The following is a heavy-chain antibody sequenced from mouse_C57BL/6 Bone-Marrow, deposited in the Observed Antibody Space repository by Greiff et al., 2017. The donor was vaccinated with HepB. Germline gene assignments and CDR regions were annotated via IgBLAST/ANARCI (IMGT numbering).Heavy chain of an antibody. Sequence: QVQLQQSGAELVKPGASVKMSCKASGYTFTSYWITWVKQRPGQGLEWIGDIYRGSGSTNYNEKFKSKATLTVDTSSSTAYMQHSSLTSEDSAVYDCARERGLLLHIDYGGQGTTRTVSS. D-gene: IGHD2-3*01. V-gene: IGHV1-55*01. J-gene: IGHJ2*01. CDR2: IYRGSGST. CDR1: GYTFTSYW. CDR3: ARERGLLLHIDY.